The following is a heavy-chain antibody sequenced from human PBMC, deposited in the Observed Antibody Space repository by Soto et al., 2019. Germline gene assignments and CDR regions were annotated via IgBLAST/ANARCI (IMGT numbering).Heavy chain of an antibody. CDR1: GFDFSDYY. CDR2: IVGSGAFS. V-gene: IGHV3-11*06. J-gene: IGHJ4*02. Sequence: GGSLRLSCAASGFDFSDYYMGWLRQAPGKGLEWLSHIVGSGAFSNTADSVRGRFIISRDNAKNSLYLQMSRLRVDDTAVYFCARAHGETMARGVFFEYWGQGT. D-gene: IGHD3-10*01. CDR3: ARAHGETMARGVFFEY.